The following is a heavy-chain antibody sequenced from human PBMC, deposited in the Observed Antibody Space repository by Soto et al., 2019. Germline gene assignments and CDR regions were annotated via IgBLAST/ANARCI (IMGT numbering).Heavy chain of an antibody. V-gene: IGHV3-21*01. CDR1: GFTFSSYS. CDR2: ISSSSSYI. CDR3: ARDRGSGWFGEFPDLYGMVV. D-gene: IGHD3-10*01. Sequence: PGGSLILSCTASGFTFSSYSMNWVRQAPGKGLEWVSSISSSSSYIYYADSVKGRFTISRDNAKNSLYLQMNSLRAEDTAVYYCARDRGSGWFGEFPDLYGMVVWGQGTTVTVSS. J-gene: IGHJ6*02.